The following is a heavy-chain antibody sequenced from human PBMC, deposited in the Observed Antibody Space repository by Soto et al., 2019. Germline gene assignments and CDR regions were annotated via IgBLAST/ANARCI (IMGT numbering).Heavy chain of an antibody. CDR3: AKSRAFSSGLPDY. CDR2: ISGSGGST. D-gene: IGHD6-19*01. CDR1: GFTFSSYA. J-gene: IGHJ4*02. V-gene: IGHV3-23*01. Sequence: EVQLLESGGGLVQPGGSLRLSCAASGFTFSSYAMSWVRQAPGKGLEWVSAISGSGGSTYYADSVKGRFTISRDNSKNTLDLQMNSLRAEDTAVYYCAKSRAFSSGLPDYWGQGTLVTVSS.